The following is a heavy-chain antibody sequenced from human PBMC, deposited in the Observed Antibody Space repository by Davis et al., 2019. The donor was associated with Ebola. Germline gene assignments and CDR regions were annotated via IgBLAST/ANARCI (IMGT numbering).Heavy chain of an antibody. V-gene: IGHV3-74*01. CDR2: INSDGSST. Sequence: HTGGSLRLSCAASGFTFRNYWLHWVRQAPGKGLVWVSRINSDGSSTSYADSVKGRFTISRDNAKNTLYLQMNSPRAEDTAVYYCARDRNLGDAFDIWGQGTMVTVSS. CDR1: GFTFRNYW. J-gene: IGHJ3*02. CDR3: ARDRNLGDAFDI. D-gene: IGHD3-10*01.